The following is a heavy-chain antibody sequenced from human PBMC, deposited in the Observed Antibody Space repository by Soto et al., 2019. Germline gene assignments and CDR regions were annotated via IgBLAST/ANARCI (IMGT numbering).Heavy chain of an antibody. D-gene: IGHD3-3*02. V-gene: IGHV1-69*12. CDR1: GGTFGNSA. J-gene: IGHJ6*02. CDR3: ARDKDRQQLGGNYYYGIDV. CDR2: IIPISPTP. Sequence: QVQLVQSGAEVKKPGSSVTVSCKASGGTFGNSAISWVRQAPGQGLEWMGGIIPISPTPDYAQKFQERVTIAAEDATTKAYMEFTSLRSEDTAVYYCARDKDRQQLGGNYYYGIDVWCQGNTVTVSS.